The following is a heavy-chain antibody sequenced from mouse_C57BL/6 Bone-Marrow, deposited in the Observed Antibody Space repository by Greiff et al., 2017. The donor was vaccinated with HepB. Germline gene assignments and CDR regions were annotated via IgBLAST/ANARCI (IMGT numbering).Heavy chain of an antibody. CDR2: INPSSGYT. J-gene: IGHJ2*01. CDR1: GYTFTSYW. Sequence: QVQLQQSGAELAKPGASVKLSCKASGYTFTSYWMHWVKQRPGQGLEWIGYINPSSGYTKYNQKFKDKATLTADKSSSTAYMQLSSLTYEDSAVYYCARARELRYVVFDYWGQGTTLTVSS. CDR3: ARARELRYVVFDY. D-gene: IGHD3-2*02. V-gene: IGHV1-7*01.